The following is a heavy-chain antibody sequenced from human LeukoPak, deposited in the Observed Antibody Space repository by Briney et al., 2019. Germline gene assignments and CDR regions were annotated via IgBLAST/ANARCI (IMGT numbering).Heavy chain of an antibody. CDR3: ARRCMSGYCSSGGPMDDY. D-gene: IGHD2-15*01. CDR1: GYSFSNYW. V-gene: IGHV5-51*01. CDR2: IYPGDSDT. J-gene: IGHJ4*02. Sequence: GESLKISCQGSGYSFSNYWIGWVRQMPGKGLDWMGIIYPGDSDTTYNPSFQGQVTISVDRSINTAYLQWSSLKASDTAMYYCARRCMSGYCSSGGPMDDYWGQGTLVTVSS.